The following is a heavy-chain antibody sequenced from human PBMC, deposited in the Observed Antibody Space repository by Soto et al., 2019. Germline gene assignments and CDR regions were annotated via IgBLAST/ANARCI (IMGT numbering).Heavy chain of an antibody. J-gene: IGHJ4*02. Sequence: SGGSLRLSCSASGSTFSSYAMHWVRQAPGKGLEYVSAISSNGGSTYYADSVKGRFTISRDNSKNTLYLQMSSLRAEDTAVYYCVKELVAGMGGRNDYWGQGTLVTVSS. D-gene: IGHD6-19*01. CDR2: ISSNGGST. CDR3: VKELVAGMGGRNDY. CDR1: GSTFSSYA. V-gene: IGHV3-64D*08.